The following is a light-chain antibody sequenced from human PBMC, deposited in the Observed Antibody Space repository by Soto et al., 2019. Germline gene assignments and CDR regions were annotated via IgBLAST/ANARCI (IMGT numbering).Light chain of an antibody. V-gene: IGKV3-20*01. Sequence: VLTQSPGTLSLSPGERATLSCRASQDVSSRYLAWYQQKPGQAPRLLFYAAFRATGIPDRFSGSGSGTDFTLTIDRLEPEDVAVYYCQQYVKSPWTFGQGTKVDIK. CDR1: QDVSSRY. CDR3: QQYVKSPWT. CDR2: AA. J-gene: IGKJ1*01.